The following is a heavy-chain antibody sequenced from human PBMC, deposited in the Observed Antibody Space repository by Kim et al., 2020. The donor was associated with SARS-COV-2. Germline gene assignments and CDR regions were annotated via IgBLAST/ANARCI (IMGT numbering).Heavy chain of an antibody. CDR1: GFTFSSYW. CDR3: ARGGGDLRAHDY. V-gene: IGHV3-74*01. CDR2: INPDGSST. Sequence: GGSLRLSCAASGFTFSSYWMHWVRQAQGKGQVWVSRINPDGSSTNCADSVKGRCTISRDNAKNTLYLQMNSLRAEDTALYYCARGGGDLRAHDYWGQGT. D-gene: IGHD2-21*02. J-gene: IGHJ4*02.